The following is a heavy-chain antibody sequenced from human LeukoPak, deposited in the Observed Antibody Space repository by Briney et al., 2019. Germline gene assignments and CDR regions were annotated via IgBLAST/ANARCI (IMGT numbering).Heavy chain of an antibody. Sequence: SVKVSCKASGGSLKNFAISWVRQAPGQGPEWMGGFTHIYGTTNYVQKFQGRVTITVDDSTSIAYLDLSSLRSDDTALYYCARRAEWFSWTRLDAFDIWGQGTMVTVSS. V-gene: IGHV1-69*13. CDR1: GGSLKNFA. J-gene: IGHJ3*02. CDR2: FTHIYGTT. D-gene: IGHD3-3*01. CDR3: ARRAEWFSWTRLDAFDI.